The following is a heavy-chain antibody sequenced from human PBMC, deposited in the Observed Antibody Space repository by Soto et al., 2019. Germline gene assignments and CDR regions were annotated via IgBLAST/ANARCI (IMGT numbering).Heavy chain of an antibody. CDR1: GFTFSSYA. Sequence: GGSLRLSCAASGFTFSSYAMSWVRQAPGKGLEWVSAISGSGGSTYYADSVKGRFTISRDNSKNTLYLQMNSLRAEDTAVYYCAKVKLDYYYYGMDVWGQGTTVTVSS. J-gene: IGHJ6*02. V-gene: IGHV3-23*01. CDR3: AKVKLDYYYYGMDV. D-gene: IGHD1-26*01. CDR2: ISGSGGST.